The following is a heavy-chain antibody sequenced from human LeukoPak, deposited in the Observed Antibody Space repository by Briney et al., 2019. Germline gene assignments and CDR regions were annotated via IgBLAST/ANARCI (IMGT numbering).Heavy chain of an antibody. Sequence: GGSLRLSCAASGFSFNNAWMSWVRQAPGKGLEWIGRIKANSDGGTTGHAEPVKGRFTISRDDSGNTLYLHMYSLKTEDTAVYYCATSGRRWDYFDFWGQGTQVTVSS. V-gene: IGHV3-15*01. J-gene: IGHJ4*02. CDR3: ATSGRRWDYFDF. D-gene: IGHD1-1*01. CDR1: GFSFNNAW. CDR2: IKANSDGGTT.